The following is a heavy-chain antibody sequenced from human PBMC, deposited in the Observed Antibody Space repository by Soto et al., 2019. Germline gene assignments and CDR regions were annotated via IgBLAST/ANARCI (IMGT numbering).Heavy chain of an antibody. Sequence: GGSLRLSCAASGFTFSSGVMSWVRQTPGKGPEWVALISYDGTNKFYADSVKGRFTISRDNSKSTLYLQVDSLRPEDAAVYYCARDPKTSGGQHWAFNYFDSWGQGTLVTVSS. D-gene: IGHD7-27*01. V-gene: IGHV3-30-3*01. CDR3: ARDPKTSGGQHWAFNYFDS. CDR2: ISYDGTNK. CDR1: GFTFSSGV. J-gene: IGHJ4*02.